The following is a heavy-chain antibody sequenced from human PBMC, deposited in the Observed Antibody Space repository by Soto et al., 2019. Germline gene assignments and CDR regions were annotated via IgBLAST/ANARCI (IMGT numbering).Heavy chain of an antibody. CDR2: ISGSGGNT. Sequence: EVQLLESGGGLVQPGGSLRLSCAASGFTFSSYAMSWVRQAPGKGLEWVSAISGSGGNTYYADSVKGRFTISRDNSKNTLYLQMNRLRGEDTAVYYCAKDKIPPQGGRDYYYMDVWGKGTTVTVSS. V-gene: IGHV3-23*01. CDR3: AKDKIPPQGGRDYYYMDV. J-gene: IGHJ6*03. CDR1: GFTFSSYA. D-gene: IGHD3-16*01.